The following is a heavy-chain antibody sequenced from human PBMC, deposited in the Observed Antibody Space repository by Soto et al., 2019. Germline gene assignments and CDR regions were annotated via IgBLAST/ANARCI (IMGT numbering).Heavy chain of an antibody. CDR3: ARLGIAVAGTYGMDV. Sequence: GESLKISCKASGYSFTTYWIGWVRQMPGKGLEWMGIIYPGDSDTRYSPSFQGQVTISADKSISTAYLQWSSLKASDTAMYYCARLGIAVAGTYGMDVWGQGTTVTVYS. CDR1: GYSFTTYW. J-gene: IGHJ6*02. V-gene: IGHV5-51*01. D-gene: IGHD6-19*01. CDR2: IYPGDSDT.